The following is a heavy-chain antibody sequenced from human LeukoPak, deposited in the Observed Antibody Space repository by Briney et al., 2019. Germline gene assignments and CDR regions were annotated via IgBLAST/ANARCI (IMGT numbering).Heavy chain of an antibody. D-gene: IGHD6-6*01. CDR3: ATIGSIAAPDY. J-gene: IGHJ4*02. Sequence: ASVKVSCKVSGYTLTELSMHWVRQAPGKGLEWMGGFDPEDGETIYAQKFQGRVTMIEDTSTDTAYMELSSLRSEDTAVYYCATIGSIAAPDYWGQGTLVTVSS. CDR1: GYTLTELS. V-gene: IGHV1-24*01. CDR2: FDPEDGET.